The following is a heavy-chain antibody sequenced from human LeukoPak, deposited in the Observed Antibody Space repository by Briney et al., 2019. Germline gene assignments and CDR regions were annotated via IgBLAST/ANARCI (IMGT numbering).Heavy chain of an antibody. CDR1: GGSISSYY. D-gene: IGHD5-12*01. CDR2: IYYSGST. CDR3: ARDLRSGYDLGDWFDP. V-gene: IGHV4-59*12. J-gene: IGHJ5*02. Sequence: SETLSLTCTVSGGSISSYYWSWFRQPPGKGLEWIGYIYYSGSTNYNPSLKSRVTISVDTSKNQLSLKLSSVTAADTAVYYCARDLRSGYDLGDWFDPWGQGTLVTVSS.